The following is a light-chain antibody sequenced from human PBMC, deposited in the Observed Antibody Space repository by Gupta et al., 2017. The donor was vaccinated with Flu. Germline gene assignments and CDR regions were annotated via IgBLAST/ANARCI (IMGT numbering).Light chain of an antibody. CDR1: SIGSKS. CDR3: QVWDSENDHFV. J-gene: IGLJ1*01. CDR2: DDT. Sequence: SYVLTQPPSVSVAPGQTAKITCGGNSIGSKSVHWYQQKPGQAPVLVVYDDTDRPSGIPDRFSGSNSGNTATLNIRGVEAGDEADFYCQVWDSENDHFVFGPGTKVTVL. V-gene: IGLV3-21*02.